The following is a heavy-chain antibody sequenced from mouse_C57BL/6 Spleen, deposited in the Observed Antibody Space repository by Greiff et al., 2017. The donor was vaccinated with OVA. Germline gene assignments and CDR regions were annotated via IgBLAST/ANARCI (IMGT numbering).Heavy chain of an antibody. CDR1: GYTFTDYE. D-gene: IGHD4-1*01. J-gene: IGHJ4*01. CDR3: MRRDWDDALDY. V-gene: IGHV1-15*01. Sequence: QVQLQQSGAELVRPGASVTLSCKASGYTFTDYEMHWVKQTPVHGLEWIGAIDPETGGTASNQKFKGKATLTADKSSSTAYMELRSLPSADSAVYYCMRRDWDDALDYGGQGTSVTVSS. CDR2: IDPETGGT.